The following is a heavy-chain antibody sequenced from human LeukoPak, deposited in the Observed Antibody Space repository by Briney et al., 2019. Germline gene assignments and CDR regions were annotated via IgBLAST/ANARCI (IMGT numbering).Heavy chain of an antibody. CDR3: ARDPYSGNYGAYYYYMDV. V-gene: IGHV3-48*03. J-gene: IGHJ6*03. CDR1: GFTFSSYE. Sequence: GGSLRLSCAASGFTFSSYEMNWVRQAPGKGLEWVSYISSSGSTIYYADSVKGRFTISRDNAKNSLYLQMDSLRVEDTAEYYCARDPYSGNYGAYYYYMDVWGKGTTVTVSS. D-gene: IGHD1-26*01. CDR2: ISSSGSTI.